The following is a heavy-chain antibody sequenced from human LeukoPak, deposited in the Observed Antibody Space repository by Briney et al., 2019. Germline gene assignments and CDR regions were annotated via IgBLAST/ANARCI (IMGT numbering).Heavy chain of an antibody. CDR1: GYSFTIYD. J-gene: IGHJ4*02. V-gene: IGHV1-8*03. Sequence: ASVKVSCKGAGYSFTIYDINWVRQATGQGPEWMGLMNPNSGNTGYAQKLQGRVTITRRTSISTAYVELSSLTSEDTGVVDCPRSHSNYGDFDYWGQGTLVT. CDR3: PRSHSNYGDFDY. CDR2: MNPNSGNT. D-gene: IGHD4-11*01.